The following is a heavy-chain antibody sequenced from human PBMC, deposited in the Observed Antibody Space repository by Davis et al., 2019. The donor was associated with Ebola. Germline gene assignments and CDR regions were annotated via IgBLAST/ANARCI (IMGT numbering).Heavy chain of an antibody. Sequence: GGSLRLSCAASGFTFSSYEMNWVRQAPGKGLEWVSYISSSGSTIYYADSVKGRFTISRDNAKNSLYLQMNSLRDEDTAVYYCARDLGITMVQGVIIRDDYWGQGTLVTVSS. CDR1: GFTFSSYE. D-gene: IGHD3-10*01. V-gene: IGHV3-48*03. CDR2: ISSSGSTI. J-gene: IGHJ4*02. CDR3: ARDLGITMVQGVIIRDDY.